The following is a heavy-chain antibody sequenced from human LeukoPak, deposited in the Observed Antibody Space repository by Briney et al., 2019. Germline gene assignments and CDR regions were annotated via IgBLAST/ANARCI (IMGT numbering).Heavy chain of an antibody. CDR2: ISGSGGST. J-gene: IGHJ6*03. Sequence: PGGSLRLSCAASGFTFSSYAMSWVRQAPGKGLEWVSAISGSGGSTYYADSVKGRFTISRDNSKNTLYLQMNSLRAEDTAVYYCAKGLPCYSGGSCSYYYYYMDVWGKGTTVTVSS. V-gene: IGHV3-23*01. CDR1: GFTFSSYA. CDR3: AKGLPCYSGGSCSYYYYYMDV. D-gene: IGHD2-15*01.